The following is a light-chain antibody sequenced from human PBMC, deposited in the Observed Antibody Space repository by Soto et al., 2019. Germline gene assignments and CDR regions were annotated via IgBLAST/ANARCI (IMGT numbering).Light chain of an antibody. CDR3: QQYNNWPPWT. Sequence: EIVLTQSPGTLSLSPGERATLSCRASQSVSSSYLAWYQQRPGQAPRLLIYGASSRAPGIPDRFSGSGSGTEFILTISSLQSDDFAVYYCQQYNNWPPWTLGQGTKVDIK. CDR2: GAS. CDR1: QSVSSSY. J-gene: IGKJ1*01. V-gene: IGKV3-20*01.